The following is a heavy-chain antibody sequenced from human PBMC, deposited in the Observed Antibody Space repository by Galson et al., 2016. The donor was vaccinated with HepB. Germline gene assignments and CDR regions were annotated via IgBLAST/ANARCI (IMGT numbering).Heavy chain of an antibody. D-gene: IGHD3-10*01. Sequence: SLRLFCAASGFTFSSYAMNWVRQAPGNGLEWVTGISLSGSDACYADSVRGRVTVSRDNSPNTLYLQMNSPRGEDTAVYYCAKDGVAGGSLDHWGQGTLIIVSS. J-gene: IGHJ1*01. CDR1: GFTFSSYA. CDR2: ISLSGSDA. V-gene: IGHV3-23*01. CDR3: AKDGVAGGSLDH.